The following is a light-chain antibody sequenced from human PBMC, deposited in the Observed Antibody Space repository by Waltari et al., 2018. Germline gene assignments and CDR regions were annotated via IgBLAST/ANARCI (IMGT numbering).Light chain of an antibody. V-gene: IGKV1-33*01. CDR1: QDINHY. CDR3: QQYDNFPYS. Sequence: DIQMTQSPPSLSASVGDRVTITCRASQDINHYLGWFQQKPGKAPKRLIYYTSTLESGVPSRFSGSGSGTGYTLTINSLQPEDIAMYYCQQYDNFPYSFGQGTTVEIK. CDR2: YTS. J-gene: IGKJ2*03.